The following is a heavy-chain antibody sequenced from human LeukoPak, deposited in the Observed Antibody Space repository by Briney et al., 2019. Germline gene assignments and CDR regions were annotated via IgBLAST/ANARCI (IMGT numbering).Heavy chain of an antibody. CDR2: ISYDGSNK. D-gene: IGHD6-6*01. CDR1: GFTFSSYT. Sequence: PGGSLRLSCAASGFTFSSYTMHWVRQAPGKGLEWVAVISYDGSNKYYADSVKGRFTISRDNSKNTLYLQMNSLRAEDTAVYYCAKDSSLELGYFDLWGRGTLVTVSS. CDR3: AKDSSLELGYFDL. V-gene: IGHV3-30-3*01. J-gene: IGHJ2*01.